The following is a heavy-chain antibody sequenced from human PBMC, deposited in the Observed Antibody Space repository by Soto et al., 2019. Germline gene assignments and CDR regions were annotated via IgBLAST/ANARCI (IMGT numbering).Heavy chain of an antibody. D-gene: IGHD2-15*01. CDR1: GGSFSGYY. J-gene: IGHJ4*02. CDR3: ARALGYCSGGSCYSGGFVDY. V-gene: IGHV4-34*01. CDR2: INHSGST. Sequence: PSEALSLTCAVYGGSFSGYYWSWIRQPPGKGLKWIGEINHSGSTNYNPSLKSRVTISVDTSKNQFSLKLSSVTAADTAVYYCARALGYCSGGSCYSGGFVDYWGQGTLVTVSS.